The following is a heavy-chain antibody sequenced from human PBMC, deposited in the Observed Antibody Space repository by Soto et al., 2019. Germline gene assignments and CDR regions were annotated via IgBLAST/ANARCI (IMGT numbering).Heavy chain of an antibody. V-gene: IGHV3-23*01. J-gene: IGHJ4*02. CDR2: ISGSGSST. CDR3: VKCHQDGGYGSFDF. Sequence: EMQLLESGGGLVLPGGSLRLSCAASGFTFSIYAMSWVRQAPGKGLEWVSSISGSGSSTYNADSVKGRFTCSRDNSKKTVYLQRNSLRTDDTAVYYWVKCHQDGGYGSFDFWGQGTLVTVSS. D-gene: IGHD3-16*01. CDR1: GFTFSIYA.